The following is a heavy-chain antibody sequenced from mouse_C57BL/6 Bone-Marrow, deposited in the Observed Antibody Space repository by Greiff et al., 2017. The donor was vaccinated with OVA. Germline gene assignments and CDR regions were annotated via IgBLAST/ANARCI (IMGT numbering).Heavy chain of an antibody. D-gene: IGHD1-1*01. CDR2: IYPSDSDT. J-gene: IGHJ3*01. V-gene: IGHV1-61*01. CDR3: ARGYYYGSSYVWFAY. CDR1: GYTFTSYW. Sequence: QVQLQQPGAELVRPGSSVKLSCKASGYTFTSYWMDWVKQRPGQGLEWIGNIYPSDSDTHYTQKFKDKATLTVDKSSSTAYMQLSSLTSEDSAVYYCARGYYYGSSYVWFAYWGQGTLVTVSA.